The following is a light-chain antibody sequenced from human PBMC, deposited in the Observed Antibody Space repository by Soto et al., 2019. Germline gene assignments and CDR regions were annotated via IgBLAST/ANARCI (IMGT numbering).Light chain of an antibody. Sequence: DIVMTQSPDSLAVSLGERATINCKSSQSILYSPNNKNYLAWYQQKPGQPPKLLIYWASTRESGVPDRFSGSGSGTDFTLTIRSLQAEDVAVYYCQQYYNAPQSFGQGTKVEIK. CDR2: WAS. V-gene: IGKV4-1*01. CDR3: QQYYNAPQS. J-gene: IGKJ1*01. CDR1: QSILYSPNNKNY.